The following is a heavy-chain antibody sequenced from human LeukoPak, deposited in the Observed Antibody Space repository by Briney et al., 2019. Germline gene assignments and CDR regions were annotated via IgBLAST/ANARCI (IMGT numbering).Heavy chain of an antibody. CDR3: ARDLIVGATTEYYFDY. V-gene: IGHV1-2*02. CDR2: INPKSGGT. CDR1: GYTFTGYY. Sequence: ASVKVSCKASGYTFTGYYMHRVRQAPGQGHERMGWINPKSGGTNYAKKLQGRVTMTRETSISKAYMELSRLRSYDTAVYYCARDLIVGATTEYYFDYWGQGTLVTVSS. J-gene: IGHJ4*02. D-gene: IGHD1-26*01.